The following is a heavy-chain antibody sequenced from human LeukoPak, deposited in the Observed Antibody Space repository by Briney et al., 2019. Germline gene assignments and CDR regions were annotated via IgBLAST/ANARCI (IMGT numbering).Heavy chain of an antibody. D-gene: IGHD5-12*01. CDR1: GFTFSSYW. CDR3: ASELATTDY. CDR2: ITGDGSTT. J-gene: IGHJ4*02. Sequence: GGSLRLSCAASGFTFSSYWMHWVRQAPGKGLVWVSLITGDGSTTRYADSVKGRFTISRDNAKNTLYLQMNSLRAEDTAVYYCASELATTDYWGQGTLVTVSS. V-gene: IGHV3-74*01.